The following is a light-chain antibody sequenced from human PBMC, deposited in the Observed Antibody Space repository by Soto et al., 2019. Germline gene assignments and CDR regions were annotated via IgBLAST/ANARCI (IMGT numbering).Light chain of an antibody. CDR1: QSVSSSQ. Sequence: EIVLTQSTGTVSLSPGERGTLSCRASQSVSSSQLAWYQQKTGQAPRLGMYGGSSRGTGIPDRLRGSVSGTDFTLTISRLDPEDFAVYYCQQYNNWPPTVGQGTNVDTK. CDR2: GGS. J-gene: IGKJ1*01. V-gene: IGKV3-20*01. CDR3: QQYNNWPPT.